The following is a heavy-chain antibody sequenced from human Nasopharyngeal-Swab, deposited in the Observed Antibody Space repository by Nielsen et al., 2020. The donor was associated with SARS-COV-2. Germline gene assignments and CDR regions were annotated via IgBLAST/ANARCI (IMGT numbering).Heavy chain of an antibody. CDR3: ARARGAYGDYYYYYYTDV. V-gene: IGHV6-1*01. CDR2: TYYRSKWYN. D-gene: IGHD4-17*01. CDR1: GDSVSSSSAA. J-gene: IGHJ6*03. Sequence: SQTLSLTCAISGDSVSSSSAAWNWIRQSPSGGLACLGRTYYRSKWYNDYAVSVKSRITINPDTSKNQFSLHLDSVTPEDTAVYYCARARGAYGDYYYYYYTDVWGKGTTVTVSS.